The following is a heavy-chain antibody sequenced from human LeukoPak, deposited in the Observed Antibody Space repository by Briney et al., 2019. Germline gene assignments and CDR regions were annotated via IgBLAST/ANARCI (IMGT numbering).Heavy chain of an antibody. D-gene: IGHD6-13*01. CDR1: GYTFTSYD. CDR2: MNPNSGNT. V-gene: IGHV1-8*03. Sequence: ASVKVSCKASGYTFTSYDINWVRQATGQGLEWMRWMNPNSGNTRYTQKFQGRVTITRNTSINTAHMELSSLRSEDTAVYYCARGPGVAAGGGYFDYWGQGTLVTVSS. CDR3: ARGPGVAAGGGYFDY. J-gene: IGHJ4*02.